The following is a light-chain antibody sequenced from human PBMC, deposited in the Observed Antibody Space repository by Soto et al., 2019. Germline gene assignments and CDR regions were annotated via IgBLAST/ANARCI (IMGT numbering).Light chain of an antibody. V-gene: IGKV1-5*01. J-gene: IGKJ2*03. Sequence: DIQMTQSTSTLSASVGDRVTITCRSSQSISFWLAWYQQIPGKAPKLLIYDASTLYSGVSSRFSGSRSGTEFALTISSLQPDDFASYYCQQYNSFAPYSFGQGAKLEI. CDR2: DAS. CDR3: QQYNSFAPYS. CDR1: QSISFW.